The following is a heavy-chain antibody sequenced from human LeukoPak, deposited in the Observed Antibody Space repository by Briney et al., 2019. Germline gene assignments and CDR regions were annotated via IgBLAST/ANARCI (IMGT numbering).Heavy chain of an antibody. CDR2: IKQDGSEK. D-gene: IGHD6-13*01. CDR1: GFTFSSYW. Sequence: GGSLRPSCAASGFTFSSYWMSWVRQAPGKGLEWVANIKQDGSEKYYVDSVKGRFTISRDNAKNSLYLQMNSLRAEDTAVYYCARGIAAAGRNWFDPWGQGTLVTVSS. V-gene: IGHV3-7*03. CDR3: ARGIAAAGRNWFDP. J-gene: IGHJ5*02.